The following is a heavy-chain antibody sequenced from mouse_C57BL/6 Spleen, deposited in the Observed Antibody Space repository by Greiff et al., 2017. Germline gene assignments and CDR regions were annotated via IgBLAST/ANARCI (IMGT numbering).Heavy chain of an antibody. J-gene: IGHJ1*03. V-gene: IGHV1-82*01. CDR2: IYPGDGDT. CDR3: ARDYSGSSSDGWFAV. CDR1: GYAFSSSW. Sequence: QVQLQQPGPELVKPGASVKISCKASGYAFSSSWMTWVKQRPGQGLEWIGRIYPGDGDTNYNEKFKGKATLTVDKSSSTAYMQLSSLTSEDSAVYYCARDYSGSSSDGWFAVWGTGTPVTVS. D-gene: IGHD1-1*01.